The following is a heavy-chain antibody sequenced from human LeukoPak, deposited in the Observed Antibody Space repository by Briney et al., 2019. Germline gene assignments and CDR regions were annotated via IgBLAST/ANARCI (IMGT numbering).Heavy chain of an antibody. Sequence: SETLSLTCTVSGGSISSCYWSWIRQPPGEGLEWIGYIYYSGSTNYNPSLKSRVTISVDTSKNQLSLKLSSVTAADTAVYYCARARTTVTTPYFDYWGQGTLVTVSS. V-gene: IGHV4-59*01. J-gene: IGHJ4*02. CDR1: GGSISSCY. CDR2: IYYSGST. D-gene: IGHD4-17*01. CDR3: ARARTTVTTPYFDY.